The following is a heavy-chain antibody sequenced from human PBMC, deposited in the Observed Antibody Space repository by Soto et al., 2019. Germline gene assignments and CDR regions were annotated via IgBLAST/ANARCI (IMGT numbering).Heavy chain of an antibody. D-gene: IGHD6-13*01. Sequence: GESLKISCKGSGYSFTSYWIGWVRQMPGKGLEWMGIIYPGDSDTRYSPSFQGQVTISADKSISTAYLQWSSLKASGTAMYYCARQLLVGAAAGTLDAFDIWGQGTMVTVSS. V-gene: IGHV5-51*01. CDR2: IYPGDSDT. CDR1: GYSFTSYW. CDR3: ARQLLVGAAAGTLDAFDI. J-gene: IGHJ3*02.